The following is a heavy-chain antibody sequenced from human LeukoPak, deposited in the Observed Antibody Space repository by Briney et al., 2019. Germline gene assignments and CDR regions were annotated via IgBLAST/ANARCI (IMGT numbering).Heavy chain of an antibody. CDR1: GYTVTELS. CDR2: FHPEDGET. V-gene: IGHV1-24*01. Sequence: ASVKVSCKVSGYTVTELSMHWVRQSPGKGLEWMGGFHPEDGETIYAQKFQGRVTMTEDTSTDTAYMELSSLRSEDTAVYYCATGLWLGKYLDVRGKGTTVTISS. D-gene: IGHD3-10*01. J-gene: IGHJ6*04. CDR3: ATGLWLGKYLDV.